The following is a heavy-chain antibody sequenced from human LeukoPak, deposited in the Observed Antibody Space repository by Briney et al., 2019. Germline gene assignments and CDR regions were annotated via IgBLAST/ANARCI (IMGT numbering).Heavy chain of an antibody. V-gene: IGHV7-4-1*02. Sequence: ASVKVSCKASGYTFTSYAMNWVRQAPGQGLEWMGWINTNTGNPTYAQGFTGRFVFSLDTSVSTAYLQISSLKAEDTAVYYCARRKQQLVHYWFDPWGQGTLVTVSS. J-gene: IGHJ5*02. CDR1: GYTFTSYA. CDR2: INTNTGNP. D-gene: IGHD6-13*01. CDR3: ARRKQQLVHYWFDP.